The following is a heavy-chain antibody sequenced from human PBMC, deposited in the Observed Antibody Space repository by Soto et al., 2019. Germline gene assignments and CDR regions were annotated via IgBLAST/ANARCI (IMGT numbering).Heavy chain of an antibody. CDR2: IIPIFGTA. D-gene: IGHD2-2*02. CDR3: ASAFVVVPAAILTSSYYYYGMDV. CDR1: GGTFSSYA. Sequence: ASVKVSCKASGGTFSSYAISWVRQAPGQGLEWMGGIIPIFGTANYAQKFQGRVTITADESTSTAYMELSSLRSEDTAVYYCASAFVVVPAAILTSSYYYYGMDVWGQGTTVTVSS. V-gene: IGHV1-69*13. J-gene: IGHJ6*02.